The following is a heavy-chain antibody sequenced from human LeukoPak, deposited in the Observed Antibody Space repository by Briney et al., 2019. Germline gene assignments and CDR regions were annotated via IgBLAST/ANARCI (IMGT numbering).Heavy chain of an antibody. Sequence: GGSLRLSCAASGFTFSSYSMNWVRQAPGKGLEWVSSISSSSSYIYYADSVKGRFTISRDNAKNSLYLQMNSLRAEDTAVYYCTSWGDTTAEYFQRWGQGTLVTVSS. V-gene: IGHV3-21*01. D-gene: IGHD2-21*02. J-gene: IGHJ1*01. CDR1: GFTFSSYS. CDR2: ISSSSSYI. CDR3: TSWGDTTAEYFQR.